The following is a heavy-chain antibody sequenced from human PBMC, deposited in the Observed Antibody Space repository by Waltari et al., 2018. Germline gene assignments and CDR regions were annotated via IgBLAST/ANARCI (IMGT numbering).Heavy chain of an antibody. CDR3: TRNVFSDY. Sequence: EMQLVESGGGLVQPGQSLRLSCTPSGFSFGDYVMTWVRQAPGKGLEWVGFIRNQAYGGTAEYAASVKGRFTISRDDSKGNVYLEMNSLRTEDTAVYFCTRNVFSDYWGQGSLVTVSS. CDR2: IRNQAYGGTA. J-gene: IGHJ4*02. V-gene: IGHV3-49*04. CDR1: GFSFGDYV.